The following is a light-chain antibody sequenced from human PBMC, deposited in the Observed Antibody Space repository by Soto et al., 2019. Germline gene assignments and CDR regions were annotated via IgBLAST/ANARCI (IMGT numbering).Light chain of an antibody. CDR2: GAS. J-gene: IGKJ1*01. CDR3: HHSGNSHGT. Sequence: IVLAQSPGTLSLSPGERATLSCRASQTISSRYLTWYQQKSGQVPRLLIYGASSRATGIPDRFSGSGSGTDFTLTISRLEPEDVAVYYCHHSGNSHGTFGQGTKVEIK. V-gene: IGKV3-20*01. CDR1: QTISSRY.